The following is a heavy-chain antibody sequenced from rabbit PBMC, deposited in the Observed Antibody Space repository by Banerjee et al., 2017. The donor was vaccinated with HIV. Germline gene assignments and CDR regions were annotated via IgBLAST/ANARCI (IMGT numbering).Heavy chain of an antibody. CDR3: ARDLVGVIGWNFGW. Sequence: QSLEESGGDLVKPGASLTLTCKASGFSFSNYYYMCWVRQAPGKGLEWIACIYGDSSGSTYYASWAKGRFTISKTSSTTVTLRMTSLTAADRAAYFCARDLVGVIGWNFGWWGQGTLVTVS. J-gene: IGHJ3*01. D-gene: IGHD4-1*01. CDR1: GFSFSNYYY. V-gene: IGHV1S40*01. CDR2: IYGDSSGST.